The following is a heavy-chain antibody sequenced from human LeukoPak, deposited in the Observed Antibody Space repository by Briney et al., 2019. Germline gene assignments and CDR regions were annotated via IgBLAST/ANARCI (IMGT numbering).Heavy chain of an antibody. J-gene: IGHJ4*02. CDR2: IYYSGST. CDR1: GGSISSSSYY. V-gene: IGHV4-39*07. D-gene: IGHD3-22*01. CDR3: ARDAYYYDSSGYPFDY. Sequence: SETLSLTCTVSGGSISSSSYYWGWLRQPPGKGLEWIGSIYYSGSTYYNPSLKSRVTISVDTSKNQFSLKLSSVTAADTAVYYCARDAYYYDSSGYPFDYWGQGTLVTVSS.